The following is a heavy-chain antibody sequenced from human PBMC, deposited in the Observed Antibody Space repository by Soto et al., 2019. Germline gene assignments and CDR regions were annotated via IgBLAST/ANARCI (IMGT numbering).Heavy chain of an antibody. CDR1: GGSISGYY. CDR2: IYYSGNT. V-gene: IGHV4-59*01. D-gene: IGHD5-12*01. J-gene: IGHJ3*02. Sequence: QVQLQESGPGLVKPSETLSLTCTVSGGSISGYYWSWIRQPPGKGLEWIGFIYYSGNTNYNPSLKSRVTMSLDTSKNQFSLKLSSVTAADTAVYYCARREGYNWGDGAFDIWGQGTMVTVSS. CDR3: ARREGYNWGDGAFDI.